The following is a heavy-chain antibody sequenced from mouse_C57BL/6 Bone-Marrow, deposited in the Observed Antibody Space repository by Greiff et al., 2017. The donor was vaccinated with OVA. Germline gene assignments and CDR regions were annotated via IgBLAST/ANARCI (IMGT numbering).Heavy chain of an antibody. D-gene: IGHD1-1*01. J-gene: IGHJ4*01. CDR3: AKEGSSDERDY. CDR2: IDPSDSYT. V-gene: IGHV1-69*01. Sequence: PGQGLEWIGEIDPSDSYTNYNQKFKGKSTLTVDKSSSTAYMQLSSLTSEDSAVYYCAKEGSSDERDYWGQGTAVTVTS.